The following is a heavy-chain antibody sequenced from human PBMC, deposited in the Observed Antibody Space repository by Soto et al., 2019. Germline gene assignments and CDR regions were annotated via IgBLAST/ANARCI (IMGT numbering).Heavy chain of an antibody. CDR3: ARASSSSSAADY. Sequence: QVQLQESGQGLVKASQTLSLICSVSGESISSGGYYWSWIRHHPGKGLEWIGYIYDRESTYYNPSLKSRVTISMDTSKNHFAMKLSSVTAADTAVYYCARASSSSSAADYWGQGTLITVSS. CDR1: GESISSGGYY. J-gene: IGHJ4*02. V-gene: IGHV4-31*03. CDR2: IYDREST. D-gene: IGHD6-6*01.